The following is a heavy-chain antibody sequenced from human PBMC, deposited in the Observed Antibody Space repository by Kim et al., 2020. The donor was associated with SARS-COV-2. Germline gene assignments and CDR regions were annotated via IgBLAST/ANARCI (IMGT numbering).Heavy chain of an antibody. Sequence: GGSLRLSCAASGFTFDDYGMSWVRQAPGKGLEWVSGINWNGGSTGYADSVKGRFTISRDNAKNSLYLQMNSLRAEDTALYHCRITMVRGVTNYYGIDVWGQETTDSVSS. CDR1: GFTFDDYG. CDR3: RITMVRGVTNYYGIDV. CDR2: INWNGGST. D-gene: IGHD3-10*01. J-gene: IGHJ6*02. V-gene: IGHV3-20*01.